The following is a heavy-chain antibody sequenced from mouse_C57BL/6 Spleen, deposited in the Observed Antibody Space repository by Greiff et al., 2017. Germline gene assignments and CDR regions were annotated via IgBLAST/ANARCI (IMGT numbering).Heavy chain of an antibody. D-gene: IGHD1-1*01. CDR3: ARSAITAVGENYFDY. Sequence: QVQLKQSGAELAKPGASVKLSCKASGYTFTSYWMHWVKQRPGQGLEWIGYINPSSGYTKYNQKFKDKATLTVDKSSSTAYMQLSSLTYEDSAVYYCARSAITAVGENYFDYWGQGTTLTVSS. CDR2: INPSSGYT. CDR1: GYTFTSYW. V-gene: IGHV1-7*01. J-gene: IGHJ2*01.